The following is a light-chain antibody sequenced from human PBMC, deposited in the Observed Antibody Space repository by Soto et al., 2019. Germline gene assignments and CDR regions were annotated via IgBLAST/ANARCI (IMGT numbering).Light chain of an antibody. CDR2: EGS. CDR1: SSDVGSYNL. CDR3: CSYAGSSTFEV. Sequence: QSALTQPASVSGSPGQSITISCTGTSSDVGSYNLVSWYQQHPGKAPKLLIYEGSKRPSGVSNRFSGSKSGNTASLTISGLQAQDVADYYCCSYAGSSTFEVFGGGTKLTVL. J-gene: IGLJ2*01. V-gene: IGLV2-23*03.